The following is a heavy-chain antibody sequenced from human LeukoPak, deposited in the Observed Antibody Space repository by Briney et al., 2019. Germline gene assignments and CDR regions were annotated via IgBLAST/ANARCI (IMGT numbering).Heavy chain of an antibody. V-gene: IGHV3-66*01. Sequence: PGGSLRLSCAASGFTVSSNYMSWVRQAPGKGLEWVSVIYSGGSTYYADSVKGRFTISRDNSKNTLYLQMNSLRAEDTAVYYCPREFRHWFDPWGQGTLVTVSS. CDR1: GFTVSSNY. CDR2: IYSGGST. J-gene: IGHJ5*02. CDR3: PREFRHWFDP.